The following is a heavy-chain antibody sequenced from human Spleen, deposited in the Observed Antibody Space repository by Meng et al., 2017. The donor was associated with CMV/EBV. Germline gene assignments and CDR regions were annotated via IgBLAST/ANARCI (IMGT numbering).Heavy chain of an antibody. J-gene: IGHJ5*02. Sequence: GESLKISCAASGFTLSNYGMHWVRQAPGKGPEWVAVIWYDGTKKHYAGFVEGRFTISRDNSKNTLYLQMNSLTAEDTAVYHCARGGRYSHNWFDPWGQGTLVTVSS. CDR2: IWYDGTKK. CDR1: GFTLSNYG. CDR3: ARGGRYSHNWFDP. V-gene: IGHV3-33*01. D-gene: IGHD3-9*01.